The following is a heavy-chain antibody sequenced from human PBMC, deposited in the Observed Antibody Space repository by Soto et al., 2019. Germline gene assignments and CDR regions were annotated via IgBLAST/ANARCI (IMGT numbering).Heavy chain of an antibody. V-gene: IGHV1-18*01. J-gene: IGHJ4*02. CDR3: ARRRCINGVCLRHFDY. CDR2: ISAYNGNT. CDR1: GYTFTSYG. D-gene: IGHD2-8*01. Sequence: QVQLVQSGAEVKKPGASVKVSCKASGYTFTSYGISWVRQAPGQGLEWMGWISAYNGNTKYEQKLQGRVTMTTDTATSKAYIELRSLRSDYTAVYYCARRRCINGVCLRHFDYWGQGTLVTVSS.